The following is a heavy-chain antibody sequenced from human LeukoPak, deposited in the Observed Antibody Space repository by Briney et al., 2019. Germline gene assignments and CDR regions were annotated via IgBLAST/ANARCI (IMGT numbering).Heavy chain of an antibody. CDR3: ARDSGGSYFSY. CDR2: ISYDGSNK. V-gene: IGHV3-30*04. Sequence: GRSLRLSCAASGFTFSSYAMHWVRQAPGKGLEWVAVISYDGSNKYYADSVKGRFTIFRDNSKNTLYLQMNSLRAEDTAVYYCARDSGGSYFSYWGQGTLVTVSS. J-gene: IGHJ4*02. D-gene: IGHD1-14*01. CDR1: GFTFSSYA.